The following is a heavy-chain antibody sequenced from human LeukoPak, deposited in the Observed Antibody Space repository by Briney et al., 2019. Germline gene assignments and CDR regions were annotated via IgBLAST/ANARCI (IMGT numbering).Heavy chain of an antibody. V-gene: IGHV3-7*03. Sequence: GGSLRLSCVDSGFTFSSHWMSWSRQAPGKGLEWVASINSDGSEGYYADVVKGRFTISRDNAKNSLYLQINSLRAEDTAVYYCARGDNTDNELDYWGQGTLVTVSS. J-gene: IGHJ4*02. CDR2: INSDGSEG. CDR3: ARGDNTDNELDY. D-gene: IGHD4-17*01. CDR1: GFTFSSHW.